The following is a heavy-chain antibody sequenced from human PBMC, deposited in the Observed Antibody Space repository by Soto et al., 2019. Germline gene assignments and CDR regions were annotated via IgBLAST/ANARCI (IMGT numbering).Heavy chain of an antibody. CDR3: ARSPRSSPYFDY. Sequence: GESLKISCQSSGYTFSNFWIGWVRQLPGRGLEWMGIIYPGDHETRYSPSFHGKVTISADRSINTAYLQWNSLEASDTAFYFCARSPRSSPYFDYWGQGALVTVS. CDR2: IYPGDHET. V-gene: IGHV5-51*01. CDR1: GYTFSNFW. J-gene: IGHJ4*02. D-gene: IGHD6-13*01.